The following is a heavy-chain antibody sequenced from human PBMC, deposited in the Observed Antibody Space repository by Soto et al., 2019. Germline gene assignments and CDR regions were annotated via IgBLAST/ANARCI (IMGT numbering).Heavy chain of an antibody. J-gene: IGHJ6*02. CDR3: AKDLRYSSSWYYYYYGMDV. D-gene: IGHD6-13*01. Sequence: EVQLLESGGGLVQPGGSLRLSCAASGFTFSSYAMSWVRQAPGKGLEWVSAISGSGGSTYYADSVKGRFTISRDNSKTTLYLQMNSLRAEDTAVYYCAKDLRYSSSWYYYYYGMDVWGQGTTVTVSS. CDR2: ISGSGGST. V-gene: IGHV3-23*01. CDR1: GFTFSSYA.